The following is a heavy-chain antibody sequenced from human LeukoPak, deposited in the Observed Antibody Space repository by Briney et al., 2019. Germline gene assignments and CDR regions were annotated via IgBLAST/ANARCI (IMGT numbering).Heavy chain of an antibody. CDR1: GFTFSSYG. CDR2: ISYDGSNK. Sequence: GGSLRLSCAASGFTFSSYGMHWVRQAPGKGLEWVAVISYDGSNKYYADSVKGRFTISRDNSKNTVYLQMNSLRAEDTAVYYCAKTGDFDYWGQGTLVTVSS. J-gene: IGHJ4*02. V-gene: IGHV3-30*18. CDR3: AKTGDFDY.